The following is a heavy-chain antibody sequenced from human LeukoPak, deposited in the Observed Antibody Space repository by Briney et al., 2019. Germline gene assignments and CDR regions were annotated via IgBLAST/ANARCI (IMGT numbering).Heavy chain of an antibody. CDR2: XXSKANSYAT. V-gene: IGHV3-73*01. D-gene: IGHD3-10*01. J-gene: IGHJ6*04. Sequence: AMXXXXQXSXKXLEWVXXXXSKANSYATAYAASGKGRFTRSRDDSKNTAYLQMNSLKTEDTPVYYCITMVPGDYSYYGMAVWGKGPTVTVSS. CDR1: A. CDR3: ITMVPGDYSYYGMAV.